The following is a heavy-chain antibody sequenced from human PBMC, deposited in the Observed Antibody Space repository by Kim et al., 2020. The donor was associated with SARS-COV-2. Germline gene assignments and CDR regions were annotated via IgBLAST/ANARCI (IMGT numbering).Heavy chain of an antibody. CDR1: GYTFTGYY. D-gene: IGHD2-15*01. V-gene: IGHV1-2*02. J-gene: IGHJ5*02. CDR2: INPNSGGT. CDR3: ARGNIVVVVAATLNWFDP. Sequence: ASVKVSCKASGYTFTGYYMHWVRQAPGQGLEWMGWINPNSGGTNYAQKFQGRVTMTRDTSISTAYMELSRLRSDDTAVYYCARGNIVVVVAATLNWFDPWGQGTLVTVSS.